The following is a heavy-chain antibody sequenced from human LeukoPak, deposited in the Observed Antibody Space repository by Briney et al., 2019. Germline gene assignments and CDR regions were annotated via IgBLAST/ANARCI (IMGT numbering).Heavy chain of an antibody. CDR1: GGSISGYY. Sequence: NASETLSLSCTVSGGSISGYYWSWIRQPPGKGLEWIGYIYYSGSTNYNPSLKSRVTTSVDTSKNQVSLKLRSVTAADTAVYYCTRERTEDYFDYWGQGTLVTVSS. D-gene: IGHD2-15*01. CDR2: IYYSGST. V-gene: IGHV4-59*12. CDR3: TRERTEDYFDY. J-gene: IGHJ4*02.